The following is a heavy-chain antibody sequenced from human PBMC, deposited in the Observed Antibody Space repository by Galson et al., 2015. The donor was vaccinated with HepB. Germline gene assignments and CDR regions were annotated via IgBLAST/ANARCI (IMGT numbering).Heavy chain of an antibody. CDR3: GRDREGSGRSIDY. V-gene: IGHV3-7*01. CDR2: IKPDGSEK. D-gene: IGHD3-10*01. J-gene: IGHJ4*02. CDR1: GFNFNNYW. Sequence: SLRLSCAASGFNFNNYWMSWVRQAPGRGLEWVANIKPDGSEKYYVDSVKGRFTISRDNTKNSLYLQMNSLRTEDTAVYYCGRDREGSGRSIDYWGQGTLVTVSS.